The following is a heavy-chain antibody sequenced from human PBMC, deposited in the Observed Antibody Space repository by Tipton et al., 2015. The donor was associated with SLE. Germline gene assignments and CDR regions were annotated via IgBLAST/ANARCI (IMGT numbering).Heavy chain of an antibody. CDR3: AREGYSSGYYGDFDF. CDR2: IHATGSA. CDR1: GGSINSGDYY. Sequence: TLSLTCTVSGGSINSGDYYWSWIRQPAGMGLEWIGRIHATGSANYSPSLRSRVTISVDSSKNQFSLKLSSVTAADTSMYYCAREGYSSGYYGDFDFWGQGTLVTVSS. J-gene: IGHJ4*02. D-gene: IGHD6-19*01. V-gene: IGHV4-61*02.